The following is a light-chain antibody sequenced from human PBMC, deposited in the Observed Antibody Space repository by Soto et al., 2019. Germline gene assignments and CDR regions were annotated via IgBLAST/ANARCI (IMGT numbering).Light chain of an antibody. CDR3: QQYGSSPTWP. J-gene: IGKJ1*01. CDR2: GAS. Sequence: EIVLTQSPCTLSSSPGERATLSCRASQSVHNNFLAWYQQKPGQTPRLLIYGASTRATGIPDRFSGSGSGTDFTLTISRLEPEDSAVYYCQQYGSSPTWPFGQGTKVDIK. CDR1: QSVHNNF. V-gene: IGKV3-20*01.